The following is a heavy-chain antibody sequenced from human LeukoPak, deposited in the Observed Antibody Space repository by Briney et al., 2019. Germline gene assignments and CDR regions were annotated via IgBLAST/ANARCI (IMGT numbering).Heavy chain of an antibody. J-gene: IGHJ5*02. V-gene: IGHV1-2*02. CDR2: INPNSGGT. Sequence: ASVKVSCKASGYTFTGYYMHWVRQAPEQGLEWMGWINPNSGGTNYAQKFQGRVTMTRDTSISTAYMELSRLRSDDTAVYYCARDRGIVVVPAAMTHNWFDPWGQGTLVTVSS. CDR1: GYTFTGYY. CDR3: ARDRGIVVVPAAMTHNWFDP. D-gene: IGHD2-2*01.